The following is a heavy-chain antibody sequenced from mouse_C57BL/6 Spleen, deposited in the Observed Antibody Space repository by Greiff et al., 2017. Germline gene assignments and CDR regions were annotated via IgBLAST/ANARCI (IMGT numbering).Heavy chain of an antibody. Sequence: QVQLKQSGAELAKPGASVKLSCKASGYTFTSYWMHWVKQRPGQGLEWIGYINPSSGYTKYNQKFKDKATLTADKSSSTAYMQLSSLTYEDSAVYYCVPFITTVVVPFDCWGQGTTLTVSS. D-gene: IGHD1-1*01. CDR3: VPFITTVVVPFDC. CDR2: INPSSGYT. J-gene: IGHJ2*01. CDR1: GYTFTSYW. V-gene: IGHV1-7*01.